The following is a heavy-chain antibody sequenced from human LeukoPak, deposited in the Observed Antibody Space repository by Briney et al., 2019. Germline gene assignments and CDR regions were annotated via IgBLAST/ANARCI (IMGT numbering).Heavy chain of an antibody. V-gene: IGHV1-8*02. CDR2: MNPNSGNT. CDR3: ARGDYSYDILTGYPLGDWFDP. J-gene: IGHJ5*02. CDR1: GYTFTGYY. D-gene: IGHD3-9*01. Sequence: ASVKVSCKASGYTFTGYYMHWVRQAPGQGLEWMGWMNPNSGNTGYAQKFQGRVTMTRNTSISTAYMELSSLRSEDTAVYYCARGDYSYDILTGYPLGDWFDPWGQGTLVTVSS.